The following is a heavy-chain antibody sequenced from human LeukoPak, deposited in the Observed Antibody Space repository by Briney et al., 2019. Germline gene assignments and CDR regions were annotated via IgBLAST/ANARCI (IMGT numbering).Heavy chain of an antibody. CDR1: GGSISSSSYY. Sequence: SETLSLTCTVSGGSISSSSYYWGWIRQPPGKGLEWIGSIYYSGSTYYNPSLKSRVTISVDTSKNQFSLKLSSVTAADTAVYYCARLRAYSTLFDPWGQGTLVTVSS. CDR3: ARLRAYSTLFDP. V-gene: IGHV4-39*01. J-gene: IGHJ5*02. D-gene: IGHD3-16*01. CDR2: IYYSGST.